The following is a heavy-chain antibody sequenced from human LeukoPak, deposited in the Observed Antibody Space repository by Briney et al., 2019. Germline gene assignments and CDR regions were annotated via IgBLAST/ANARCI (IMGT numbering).Heavy chain of an antibody. CDR1: GFSVSSFG. CDR2: ISLNGETT. Sequence: GGSLRLSCAVSGFSVSSFGMSWVRQAPGKGLDWISAISLNGETTWYADSVKGRFTISRDNSKNTLYLQLTSLSAEDTAVYYCAQGFSSGWYPYWGQGSLVSVSS. J-gene: IGHJ4*02. D-gene: IGHD6-19*01. V-gene: IGHV3-23*01. CDR3: AQGFSSGWYPY.